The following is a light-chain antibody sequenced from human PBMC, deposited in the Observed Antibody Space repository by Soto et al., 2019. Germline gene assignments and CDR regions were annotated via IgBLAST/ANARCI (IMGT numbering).Light chain of an antibody. Sequence: QSVLTQPASVSGSPGQSITISCSGTSSDVGRHNAVSWYQQHPGKAPQLMIYDVSIRPSGISDRLSASKSGNMASLTISGLQAEDEADYYCSSYRVGGSYVFGTGTKVTVL. V-gene: IGLV2-14*03. CDR3: SSYRVGGSYV. J-gene: IGLJ1*01. CDR2: DVS. CDR1: SSDVGRHNA.